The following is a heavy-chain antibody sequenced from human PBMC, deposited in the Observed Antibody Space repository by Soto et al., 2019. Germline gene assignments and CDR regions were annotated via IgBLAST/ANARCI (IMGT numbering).Heavy chain of an antibody. V-gene: IGHV1-2*02. J-gene: IGHJ6*02. CDR1: GYTFTGNY. CDR3: ARDPRPPSGWLGFWEYGMDV. Sequence: QVHLVQSGAEVKKPGASVKVSCKASGYTFTGNYIHWVRQAPGQGLEWMGWVNPDNGGTTSAQKFQGRVTKTRDTSVPTAYMELTRLTSDDTDVYYCARDPRPPSGWLGFWEYGMDVWGQGTTVTVSS. D-gene: IGHD3-3*01. CDR2: VNPDNGGT.